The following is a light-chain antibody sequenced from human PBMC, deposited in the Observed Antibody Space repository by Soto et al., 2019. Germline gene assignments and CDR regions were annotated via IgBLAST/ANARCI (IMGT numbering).Light chain of an antibody. J-gene: IGLJ1*01. CDR2: EVN. CDR1: SSDIGVYNY. Sequence: QSVLAQAAAVSGCPGQSITFSCTGTSSDIGVYNYVSWYQQHPGKAPKLMIYEVNNRPSGVSNRFSGSKSGNTASLTISGLQAEDEADYYCSSYTTSNTYVFGTGTKVTVL. V-gene: IGLV2-14*01. CDR3: SSYTTSNTYV.